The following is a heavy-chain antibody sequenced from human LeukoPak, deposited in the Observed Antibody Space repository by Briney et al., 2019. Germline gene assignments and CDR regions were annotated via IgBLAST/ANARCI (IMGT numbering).Heavy chain of an antibody. Sequence: GGSLRLSCAASGFTFSSYEMNWVRQAPGKGLEWVSYISSSGSTIYYADSVKGRFTISRDNAKNSLYLQMNSLRAEDTAVYYCARARYCSSTSCFGAFKYWGQGTLVTVSS. CDR2: ISSSGSTI. V-gene: IGHV3-48*03. CDR1: GFTFSSYE. J-gene: IGHJ4*02. D-gene: IGHD2-2*01. CDR3: ARARYCSSTSCFGAFKY.